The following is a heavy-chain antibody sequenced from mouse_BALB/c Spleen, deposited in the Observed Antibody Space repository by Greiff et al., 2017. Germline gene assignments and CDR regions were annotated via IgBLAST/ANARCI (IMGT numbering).Heavy chain of an antibody. CDR2: ISSGGSYT. D-gene: IGHD2-4*01. Sequence: EVQGVESGGDLVKPGGSLKLSCAASGFTFSSYGMSWVRQTPDKRLEWVATISSGGSYTYYPDSVKGRFTISRDNAKNTLYLQMSSLKSEDTAMYYCARHEPTMITTGYAMDYWGQGTSVTVSS. CDR3: ARHEPTMITTGYAMDY. J-gene: IGHJ4*01. CDR1: GFTFSSYG. V-gene: IGHV5-6*01.